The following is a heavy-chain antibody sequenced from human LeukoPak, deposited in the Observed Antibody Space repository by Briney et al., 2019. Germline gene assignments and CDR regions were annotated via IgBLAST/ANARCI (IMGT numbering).Heavy chain of an antibody. J-gene: IGHJ4*02. D-gene: IGHD6-6*01. CDR3: ATREHHVLRTPGDY. V-gene: IGHV4-61*02. Sequence: SQTLSLTCTVSGGSISSGTYYWSWIRRPAGKGLEWIGRIYTSGSTSYNPSLKSRVTISVDTSKNQFSLKLSSVTAADTAVYYCATREHHVLRTPGDYWGQGTLVTVSS. CDR1: GGSISSGTYY. CDR2: IYTSGST.